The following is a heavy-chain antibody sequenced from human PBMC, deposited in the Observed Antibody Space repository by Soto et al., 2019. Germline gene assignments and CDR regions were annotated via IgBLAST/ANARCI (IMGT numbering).Heavy chain of an antibody. CDR2: IFYTGSS. J-gene: IGHJ5*02. CDR1: GGSVSGGSYY. V-gene: IGHV4-61*01. D-gene: IGHD3-3*01. Sequence: SETLSLTCTVSGGSVSGGSYYWSWIRQPPGKGLEWIGYIFYTGSSNYNLSLKSRATISVDTSQNQFSLKLSSVTAADTAVYYCARALPAYDFWSGYYPGWFDPWGQGTLVTVSS. CDR3: ARALPAYDFWSGYYPGWFDP.